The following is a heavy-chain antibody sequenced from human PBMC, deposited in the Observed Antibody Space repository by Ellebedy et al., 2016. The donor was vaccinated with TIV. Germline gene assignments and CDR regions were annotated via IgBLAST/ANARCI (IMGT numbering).Heavy chain of an antibody. D-gene: IGHD6-13*01. V-gene: IGHV4-59*01. CDR2: ISYSGST. J-gene: IGHJ3*02. CDR3: ARVVWQQPVSYAFDI. Sequence: ESLKISCAASGFTFSSYAMSWIRQPPGKGLEWIGYISYSGSTNYNPSLKSRFTISVDTATNQFSLRLSSGTAADTAVYYCARVVWQQPVSYAFDIWGQGTMVTVSS. CDR1: GFTFSSYA.